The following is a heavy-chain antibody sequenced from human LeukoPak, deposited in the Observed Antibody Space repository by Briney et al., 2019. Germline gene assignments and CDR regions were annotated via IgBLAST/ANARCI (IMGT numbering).Heavy chain of an antibody. V-gene: IGHV3-48*02. CDR3: ARGLGIAVAADGFDI. Sequence: GGSLRLSCAASGFTFSSYSMNWVRQAPGKGLEWVSYISSYSSTKYYADSVEGRFTISRDKAKSSLYLQMNSLRDEDTAVYYCARGLGIAVAADGFDIWGQGTMVTVSS. CDR2: ISSYSSTK. D-gene: IGHD6-19*01. CDR1: GFTFSSYS. J-gene: IGHJ3*02.